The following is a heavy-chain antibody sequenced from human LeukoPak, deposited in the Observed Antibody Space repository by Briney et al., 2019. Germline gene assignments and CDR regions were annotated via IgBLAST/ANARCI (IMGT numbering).Heavy chain of an antibody. CDR1: GFTVSSYS. V-gene: IGHV3-48*01. J-gene: IGHJ4*02. CDR3: ARDPESNWGWDLDY. CDR2: ISSSGSMI. Sequence: GGSLRLSCAASGFTVSSYSMNWVRQVPGKGLEWVSHISSSGSMIWYGESVKGRFTISRDSAKNLLHLQMNSPRAEDTAVYYCARDPESNWGWDLDYWGQGTLVTVSS. D-gene: IGHD7-27*01.